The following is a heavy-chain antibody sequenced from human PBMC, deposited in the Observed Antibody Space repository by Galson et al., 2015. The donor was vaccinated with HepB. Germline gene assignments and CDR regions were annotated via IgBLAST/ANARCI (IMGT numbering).Heavy chain of an antibody. CDR2: IKSKTDGGTT. J-gene: IGHJ4*02. V-gene: IGHV3-15*07. CDR3: ATGFMVRGISGFDY. Sequence: SLRLSCAASGFTFSNAWMNWVRQAPGKGLEWVGRIKSKTDGGTTDYAAPVKGRFTISRDDSKNSLYLQMNSLRAEDTAVYYCATGFMVRGISGFDYWGRGSLVTVSS. CDR1: GFTFSNAW. D-gene: IGHD3-10*01.